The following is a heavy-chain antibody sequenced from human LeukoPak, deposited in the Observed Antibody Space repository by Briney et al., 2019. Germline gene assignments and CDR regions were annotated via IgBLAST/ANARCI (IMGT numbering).Heavy chain of an antibody. V-gene: IGHV4-34*01. Sequence: SETLSLTCAVYGGSFSGYYWSWIRQPPGKGLEWIGEINHSGSTNYNPSLKSRVTMSVDTSKNQFSLKLSPVTAADTAVYYCARGTGSSHFDYWGQGTLVTVSS. CDR1: GGSFSGYY. D-gene: IGHD1-26*01. J-gene: IGHJ4*02. CDR3: ARGTGSSHFDY. CDR2: INHSGST.